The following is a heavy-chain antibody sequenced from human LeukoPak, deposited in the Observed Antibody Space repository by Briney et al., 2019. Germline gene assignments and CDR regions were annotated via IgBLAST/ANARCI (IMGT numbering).Heavy chain of an antibody. CDR3: AKYVSTGWFDP. D-gene: IGHD5/OR15-5a*01. V-gene: IGHV4-59*08. CDR1: GGSIRNYY. Sequence: SETLSLTCSVSGGSIRNYYWSWIRQPPGKGLEWIGYIYYSGSTNYNPSLKSRVTISVDTSEDQFSLKLSSVTAADTALYYCAKYVSTGWFDPWGQGTLVTVSS. J-gene: IGHJ5*02. CDR2: IYYSGST.